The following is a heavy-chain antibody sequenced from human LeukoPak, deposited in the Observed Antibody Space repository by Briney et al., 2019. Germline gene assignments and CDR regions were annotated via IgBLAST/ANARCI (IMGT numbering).Heavy chain of an antibody. D-gene: IGHD3-22*01. CDR1: GGTFSTSA. CDR3: ARDQHDRSGLNWFDP. CDR2: VIPLLGIG. Sequence: SVKVSCKASGGTFSTSAISWVRQAPGQGLEWMGRVIPLLGIGNNAQKFQGRVTITADKSSNTAYMELSRLRFEDTAVYYCARDQHDRSGLNWFDPWGQGTLVTVSS. V-gene: IGHV1-69*04. J-gene: IGHJ5*02.